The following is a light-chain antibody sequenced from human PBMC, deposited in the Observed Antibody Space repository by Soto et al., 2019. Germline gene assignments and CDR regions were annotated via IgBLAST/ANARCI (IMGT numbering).Light chain of an antibody. CDR3: SSYTTGSTLYV. CDR1: SNDIGAYKY. V-gene: IGLV2-14*01. Sequence: QSALTQPASVSGSPGQSITISCTGSSNDIGAYKYVSWYLQHPGKAPKLIIFEVNNRPSGVSNRFSGSKSGNTASLTISGLQAEHEADYYCSSYTTGSTLYVFGTGTKLTVL. CDR2: EVN. J-gene: IGLJ1*01.